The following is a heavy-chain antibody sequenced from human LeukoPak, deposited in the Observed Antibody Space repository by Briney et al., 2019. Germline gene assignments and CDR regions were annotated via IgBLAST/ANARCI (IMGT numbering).Heavy chain of an antibody. CDR1: GFTVSSNY. D-gene: IGHD3-3*01. J-gene: IGHJ6*03. CDR3: ARDDFWSDYYTGATSYYYMDV. V-gene: IGHV3-53*01. Sequence: GGSLRLSCAAPGFTVSSNYMSWVRQAPGKGLEWVSVIYSGGSTYYADSVKGRFTISRDNSKNTLYLQMNSLRAEDTAVYYCARDDFWSDYYTGATSYYYMDVWGKGTTVTVSS. CDR2: IYSGGST.